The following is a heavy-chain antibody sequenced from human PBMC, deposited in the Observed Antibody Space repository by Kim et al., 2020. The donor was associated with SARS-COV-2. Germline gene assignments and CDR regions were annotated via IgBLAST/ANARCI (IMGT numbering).Heavy chain of an antibody. CDR1: GFTFSTSV. V-gene: IGHV3-23*01. D-gene: IGHD3-10*01. J-gene: IGHJ4*02. Sequence: GGSLRLSCSASGFTFSTSVMNGVLQAPGKGPHGGSRISGGSTWYADSVKGRFIISGYNSKNTLLLQMNSWRAEDTAVYYCAKRGQGREVDCCCQGNLV. CDR2: ISGGST. CDR3: AKRGQGREVDC.